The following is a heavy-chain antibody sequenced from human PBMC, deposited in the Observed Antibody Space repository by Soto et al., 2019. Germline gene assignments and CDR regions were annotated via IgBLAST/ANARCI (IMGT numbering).Heavy chain of an antibody. CDR1: GFTFSDHY. Sequence: EVQLVKSGGGLVQPEGSLRLSCAASGFTFSDHYMDWVRQAPGKGLEWGGRIKNKANSYTTENAAPVKGRFIISGDDSKNSVFRQMNRLKTDDTAVYYCTRVRLGSRRSSDYWGQGILVTVSS. CDR3: TRVRLGSRRSSDY. V-gene: IGHV3-72*01. CDR2: IKNKANSYTT. J-gene: IGHJ4*02. D-gene: IGHD6-13*01.